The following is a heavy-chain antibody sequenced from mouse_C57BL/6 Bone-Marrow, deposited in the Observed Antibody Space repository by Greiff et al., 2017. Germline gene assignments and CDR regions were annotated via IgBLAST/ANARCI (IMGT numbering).Heavy chain of an antibody. J-gene: IGHJ2*01. V-gene: IGHV1-69*01. Sequence: VQLQQPGAELVMPGASVKLSCKASGYTFTSYWMHWVKQRPGQGLEWIGDIDPSDSYTNYNQKFKGKSTLTVDKSSSTAYMQLSSLTSEDSAVYYCARETAQVYFDYWGQGTTLTVSS. CDR3: ARETAQVYFDY. D-gene: IGHD3-2*02. CDR2: IDPSDSYT. CDR1: GYTFTSYW.